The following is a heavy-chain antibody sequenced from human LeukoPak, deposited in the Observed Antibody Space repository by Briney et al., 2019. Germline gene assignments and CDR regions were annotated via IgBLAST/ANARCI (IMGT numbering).Heavy chain of an antibody. CDR3: ARPYYYGSGNYYNWYLDL. D-gene: IGHD3-10*01. J-gene: IGHJ2*01. Sequence: SETLSLTCAVYGGSFSGYYWSWIRQPPGKGLEWIGEINHSGSTNYNPSLKSRVTMSVDTSKNQFSLKLSSVTVADTAVYYCARPYYYGSGNYYNWYLDLWGRGTLVTVSS. CDR1: GGSFSGYY. V-gene: IGHV4-34*01. CDR2: INHSGST.